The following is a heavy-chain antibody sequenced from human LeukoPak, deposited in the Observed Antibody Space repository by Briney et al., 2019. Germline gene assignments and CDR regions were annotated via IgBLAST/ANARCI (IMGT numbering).Heavy chain of an antibody. J-gene: IGHJ3*02. CDR2: ISSSSSTI. Sequence: GGSLRLSCAASGFTFSSYSMNWVRQAPGKGLEWVSYISSSSSTIYYADSVKGRFTISRDNAKNSLYLQMNSLRAEDTAVYYCASDRVRFLEWYDAFDMWGQGTMVTVSS. CDR1: GFTFSSYS. V-gene: IGHV3-48*01. CDR3: ASDRVRFLEWYDAFDM. D-gene: IGHD3-3*01.